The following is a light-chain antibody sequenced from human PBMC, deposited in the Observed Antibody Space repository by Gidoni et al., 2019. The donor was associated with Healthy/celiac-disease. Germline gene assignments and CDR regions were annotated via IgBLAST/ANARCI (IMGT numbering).Light chain of an antibody. CDR3: QQYGSSPPIT. Sequence: EIVLTQSPGTLSLSPGERATLSCRASQSVSSSCLAWYQQNPGQAPRLLINGAASSTTGSPDRFSGSGSGTDFTLTISRLEPEDYAVDYYQQYGSSPPITFGQGTQLEIK. J-gene: IGKJ5*01. CDR1: QSVSSSC. CDR2: GAA. V-gene: IGKV3-20*01.